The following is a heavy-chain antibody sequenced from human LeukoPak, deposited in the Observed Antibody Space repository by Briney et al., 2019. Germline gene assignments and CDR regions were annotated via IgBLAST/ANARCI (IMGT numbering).Heavy chain of an antibody. CDR2: ISGSGGST. CDR3: AKVPMSYTAGSPEYFQH. J-gene: IGHJ1*01. D-gene: IGHD3-10*01. Sequence: GGSLRLSCAASGFTFSSYAMSWVRQAPGKGLEWVSAISGSGGSTYYADSVKGRFTIPRDNSKNTLYLQMNSLRAEDTAVYYCAKVPMSYTAGSPEYFQHWGQGTLVTVSS. V-gene: IGHV3-23*01. CDR1: GFTFSSYA.